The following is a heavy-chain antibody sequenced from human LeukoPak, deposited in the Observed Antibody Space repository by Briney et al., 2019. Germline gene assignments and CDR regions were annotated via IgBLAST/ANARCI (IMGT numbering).Heavy chain of an antibody. CDR1: GYTFTSYG. D-gene: IGHD3-9*01. Sequence: ASVKVSCKASGYTFTSYGISWVRQAPGQGLEWMGWISAYNGNTNYAQKLQGRVTMTTDTSTSTAYMELRSLRSDDTAVYYCARGRSELRYFDWLLYFDYWGQGTLVTVSS. CDR2: ISAYNGNT. J-gene: IGHJ4*02. CDR3: ARGRSELRYFDWLLYFDY. V-gene: IGHV1-18*04.